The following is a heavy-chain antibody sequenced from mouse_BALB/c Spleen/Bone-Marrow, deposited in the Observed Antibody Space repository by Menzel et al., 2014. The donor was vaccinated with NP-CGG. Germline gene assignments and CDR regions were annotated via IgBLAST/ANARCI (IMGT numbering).Heavy chain of an antibody. CDR1: GYTFTTYT. CDR3: ARVYGNYDAMDY. Sequence: QVQLQQSGAELARPGASVKMSCRASGYTFTTYTMHWAKQWPGQGLEWIGYINPSSGYTYYNQKFKDKATLTADKSSSAAYLQLSSLTSEDSAVYYCARVYGNYDAMDYWGQGTSVTVSS. CDR2: INPSSGYT. J-gene: IGHJ4*01. D-gene: IGHD2-1*01. V-gene: IGHV1-4*01.